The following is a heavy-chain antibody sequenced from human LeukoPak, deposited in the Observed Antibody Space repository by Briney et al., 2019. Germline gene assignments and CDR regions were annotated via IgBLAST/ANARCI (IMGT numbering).Heavy chain of an antibody. V-gene: IGHV3-7*01. CDR3: ARDSSSWHHDAFDI. CDR1: GFILSSYW. D-gene: IGHD6-13*01. Sequence: AGGSLRLSCAASGFILSSYWMSWVSHAPGKGLEWVAKRREHGDERYDVDSVKGRFTISRDNANDSLYLQMTSLRAEDTAVYYCARDSSSWHHDAFDIWGHGTMVTVSS. J-gene: IGHJ3*02. CDR2: RREHGDER.